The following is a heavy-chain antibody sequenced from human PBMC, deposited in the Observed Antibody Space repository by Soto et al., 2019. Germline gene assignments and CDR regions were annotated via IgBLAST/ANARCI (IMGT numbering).Heavy chain of an antibody. V-gene: IGHV5-51*01. Sequence: DSLTISHEGSGDNFKTYWIGLVRQMPGKGLEWMALIYPGDSDTRYSPSFEGQVTLSVDRSISTAYLQWSSLKASDTAIYYCATSTVSYVDIVSSTTRGYFVHWGQGTLVTVSS. D-gene: IGHD5-12*01. CDR2: IYPGDSDT. J-gene: IGHJ4*02. CDR1: GDNFKTYW. CDR3: ATSTVSYVDIVSSTTRGYFVH.